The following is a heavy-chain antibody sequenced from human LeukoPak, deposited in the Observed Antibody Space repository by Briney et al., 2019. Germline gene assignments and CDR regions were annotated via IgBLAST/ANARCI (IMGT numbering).Heavy chain of an antibody. CDR1: GYTFTGYY. J-gene: IGHJ4*02. V-gene: IGHV1-2*02. Sequence: ASVKVSCKASGYTFTGYYMHWVRQAPGQGLEWMGWINPNSGGTNYAQKFQGRVTMTRDTSISTAYMELSRLRSDDTAVYYCARVPVGYSGYGFDYWGQGTLVTVSS. CDR2: INPNSGGT. D-gene: IGHD5-12*01. CDR3: ARVPVGYSGYGFDY.